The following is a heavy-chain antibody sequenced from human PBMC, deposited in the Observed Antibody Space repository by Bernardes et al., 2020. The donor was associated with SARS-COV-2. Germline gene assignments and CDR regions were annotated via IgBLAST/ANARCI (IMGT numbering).Heavy chain of an antibody. Sequence: ASVKVSCKASGYTFTNYGISWVRQAPGQGLEWMGWISGNNGNTKYVQKFRGRVTMTTETSTSTAYMELRSLRSDDTAVYYCARDSEPEGFLDYWGQGTLVTVSS. J-gene: IGHJ4*02. CDR2: ISGNNGNT. CDR3: ARDSEPEGFLDY. CDR1: GYTFTNYG. V-gene: IGHV1-18*01.